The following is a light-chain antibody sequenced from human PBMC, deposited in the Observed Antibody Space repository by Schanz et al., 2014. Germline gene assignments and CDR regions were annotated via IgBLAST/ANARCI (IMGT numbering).Light chain of an antibody. V-gene: IGKV3-20*01. Sequence: EIVLTQSPGTLSLSPGERATLSCRASQSVSSSSLAWYQQKPGQAPRLLIYGASSRATGIPDRFSGSGSGTDFTLTISRLETEDFAVYSCQHYTSSLLTFGGGTKVEVK. CDR3: QHYTSSLLT. CDR2: GAS. CDR1: QSVSSSS. J-gene: IGKJ4*01.